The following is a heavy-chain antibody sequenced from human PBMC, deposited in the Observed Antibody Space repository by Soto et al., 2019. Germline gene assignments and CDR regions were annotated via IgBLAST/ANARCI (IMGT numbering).Heavy chain of an antibody. J-gene: IGHJ4*02. V-gene: IGHV3-7*05. CDR3: ARPFCSSTSCIDY. CDR2: IKQDGSEK. D-gene: IGHD2-2*01. CDR1: EFTFSSYW. Sequence: PGGSLRLSCVASEFTFSSYWMSWVRQAPGKGLEWVANIKQDGSEKYYVDSVKGRFTISRDNAKNSLYLQMSSLRADDTAVYYCARPFCSSTSCIDYWGQGTLVTVSS.